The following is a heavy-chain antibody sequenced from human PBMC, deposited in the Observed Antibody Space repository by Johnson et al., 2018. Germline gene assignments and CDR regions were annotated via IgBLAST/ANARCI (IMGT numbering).Heavy chain of an antibody. D-gene: IGHD3/OR15-3a*01. Sequence: QVQLVESGPGLVKPSETLSLTCTVSGGSISSFYWSWLRQPPGKGLEWIGYNYYSGSTNYNPSLKSRVTISVDTSQNQFSLKLTSVTAADTAGYYCSRWTFRPVDACEIWGQGTIVTVSS. CDR1: GGSISSFY. J-gene: IGHJ3*02. V-gene: IGHV4-59*01. CDR2: NYYSGST. CDR3: SRWTFRPVDACEI.